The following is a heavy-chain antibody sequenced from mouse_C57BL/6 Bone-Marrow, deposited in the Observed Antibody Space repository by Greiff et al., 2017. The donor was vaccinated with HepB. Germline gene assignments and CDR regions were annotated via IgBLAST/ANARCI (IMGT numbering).Heavy chain of an antibody. J-gene: IGHJ3*01. CDR2: IRLKSDNYAT. V-gene: IGHV6-3*01. CDR3: TVYGYDWFAY. Sequence: EVQLVESRGGLVQPGGSMKLSCVASGFTFSNYWMNWVRQSPEKGLEWVAQIRLKSDNYATHYAESVKGRFTISRDDSKSSVYLQMNNLRAEDTGIYYCTVYGYDWFAYWGQGTLVTVSA. CDR1: GFTFSNYW. D-gene: IGHD2-2*01.